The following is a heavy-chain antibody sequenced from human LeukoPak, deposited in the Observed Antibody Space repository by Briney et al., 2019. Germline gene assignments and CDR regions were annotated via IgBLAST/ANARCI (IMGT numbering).Heavy chain of an antibody. Sequence: GGSLRLSCTASGFTFSNYAMSWVPLAPGKGLEWVSAISGSGDNTYYADSVKGRFTISRDNSKNTLYLQMNSLRAEDTAVYYCAKVSGYDGYWGQGTPVTVSP. CDR3: AKVSGYDGY. J-gene: IGHJ4*02. D-gene: IGHD5-12*01. CDR1: GFTFSNYA. V-gene: IGHV3-23*01. CDR2: ISGSGDNT.